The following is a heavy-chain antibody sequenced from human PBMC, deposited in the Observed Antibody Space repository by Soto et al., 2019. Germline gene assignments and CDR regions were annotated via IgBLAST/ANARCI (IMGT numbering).Heavy chain of an antibody. D-gene: IGHD2-15*01. CDR3: ARDSGYCSGGSCPHY. Sequence: QVQLVQSGAEVKKPGSSVKVSCKASGGTFSSYTISWVRQAPGQGLEWMGRIIPILGIANYAQKFQGRVTITADKSTSTAYMELSSLRSEDTAVYYCARDSGYCSGGSCPHYWGQGTLVTVSS. J-gene: IGHJ4*02. CDR2: IIPILGIA. CDR1: GGTFSSYT. V-gene: IGHV1-69*08.